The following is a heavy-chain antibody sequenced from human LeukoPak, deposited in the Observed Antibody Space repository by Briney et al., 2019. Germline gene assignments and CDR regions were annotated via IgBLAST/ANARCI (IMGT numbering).Heavy chain of an antibody. D-gene: IGHD3-10*01. Sequence: GESLKISCKGSGYSFTSYWISWVRQMPGKGLEWMGRIDPSDSYTNYSPSFQGHVTISADKSISTAYLQWSSLKASDTAMYYCACNYYGSGSELDYSGQGTLVTVSS. J-gene: IGHJ4*02. V-gene: IGHV5-10-1*01. CDR3: ACNYYGSGSELDY. CDR2: IDPSDSYT. CDR1: GYSFTSYW.